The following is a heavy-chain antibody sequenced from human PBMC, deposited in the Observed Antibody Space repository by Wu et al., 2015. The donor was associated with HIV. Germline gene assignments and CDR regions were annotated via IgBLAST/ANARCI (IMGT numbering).Heavy chain of an antibody. CDR1: GYTFTDYF. J-gene: IGHJ6*02. CDR3: ARGGSHYPSYSFSGMDV. D-gene: IGHD1-26*01. CDR2: TNLNTGGT. Sequence: QVHLVQSGAEIKKPGASVKVSCKASGYTFTDYFIHWVRQAPGQGFEWMGWTNLNTGGTKYAPKFQGRVTMTRDTSISTAYIELSGLTSDDTAVYYCARGGSHYPSYSFSGMDVWGQGTTGHRLL. V-gene: IGHV1-2*02.